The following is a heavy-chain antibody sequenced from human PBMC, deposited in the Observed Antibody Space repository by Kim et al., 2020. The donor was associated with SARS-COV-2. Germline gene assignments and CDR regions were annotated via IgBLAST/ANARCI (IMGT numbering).Heavy chain of an antibody. D-gene: IGHD5-12*01. CDR2: IYPGDSDT. V-gene: IGHV5-51*01. J-gene: IGHJ4*02. CDR1: GYSFTSYW. CDR3: ARWPEGGNDLHPFDY. Sequence: GESLKISCKGSGYSFTSYWIGWVRQMPGKGLEWMGIIYPGDSDTRYSPSFQGQVTISADKSISTAYLQWSSLKASDTAMNYCARWPEGGNDLHPFDYWGQGTLVTVSS.